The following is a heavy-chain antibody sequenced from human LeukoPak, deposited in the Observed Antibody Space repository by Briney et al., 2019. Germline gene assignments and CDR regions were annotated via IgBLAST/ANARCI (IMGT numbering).Heavy chain of an antibody. CDR1: GYTFTGYY. Sequence: ASVKVSCKASGYTFTGYYMHWVRQAPGQGLEWMGWINPNSGGTNYAQKFQGRVTMTRDTSISTAYMELSRLRSDDTAVYYCARVMQQLVAEAGFDYWGQGTLVTVSS. CDR3: ARVMQQLVAEAGFDY. D-gene: IGHD6-13*01. J-gene: IGHJ4*02. V-gene: IGHV1-2*02. CDR2: INPNSGGT.